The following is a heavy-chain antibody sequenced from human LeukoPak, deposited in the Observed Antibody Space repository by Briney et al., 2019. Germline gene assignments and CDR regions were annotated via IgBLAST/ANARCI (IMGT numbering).Heavy chain of an antibody. CDR3: QLRFDYYYGMDV. J-gene: IGHJ6*02. Sequence: GGSLRLSCTASGFTFGDYAMSWVRQAPGKGLEWVGFIRSKAYGGTTEYAASVKGRFTISRDDSKSIAYLQMNSLKTEDTAVYYCQLRFDYYYGMDVWAKGPRSPSP. CDR2: IRSKAYGGTT. CDR1: GFTFGDYA. V-gene: IGHV3-49*04. D-gene: IGHD5-12*01.